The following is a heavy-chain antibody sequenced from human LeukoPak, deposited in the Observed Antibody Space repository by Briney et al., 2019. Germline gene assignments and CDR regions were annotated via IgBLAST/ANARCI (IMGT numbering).Heavy chain of an antibody. J-gene: IGHJ4*02. CDR2: ISSSSSTI. V-gene: IGHV3-48*01. CDR3: AKGTVRSSFDY. CDR1: GFTFSSYS. Sequence: QPGGSLRLSCAASGFTFSSYSMNWVRQAPGKGLEWVSYISSSSSTIYYADSVKGRFTTSRDNAKNSLYLQMNSLRAEDTAVYYCAKGTVRSSFDYWGQGTLVTVSS. D-gene: IGHD3-10*01.